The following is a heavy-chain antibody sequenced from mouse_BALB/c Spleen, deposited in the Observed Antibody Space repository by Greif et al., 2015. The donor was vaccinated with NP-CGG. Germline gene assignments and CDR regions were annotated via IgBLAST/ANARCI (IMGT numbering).Heavy chain of an antibody. V-gene: IGHV3-2*02. CDR3: ARRGLLRDAMDY. D-gene: IGHD1-1*01. CDR2: ISYSGST. J-gene: IGHJ4*01. Sequence: EVMLVESGPGLVKTSQSLSLTCTVTGYSITSDYAWNWIRQFPGNKLEWMGYISYSGSTSYNPSIKRRISITRDTSKNQFFLQLNSVATEDTATYFCARRGLLRDAMDYWGQGTSVTVSS. CDR1: GYSITSDYA.